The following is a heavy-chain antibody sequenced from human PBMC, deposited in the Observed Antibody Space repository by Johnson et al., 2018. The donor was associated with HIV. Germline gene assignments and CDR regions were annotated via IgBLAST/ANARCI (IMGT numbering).Heavy chain of an antibody. CDR1: GFTFSSYA. J-gene: IGHJ3*02. CDR3: ARGAPWSGSDAFDI. D-gene: IGHD3-3*01. V-gene: IGHV3-23*04. Sequence: MQLVESGGGLVQPGGSLRLSCAASGFTFSSYAMHWVRQAPGKGLEWVAAISGSGGSTGYADSVKGRFTISRDNAKNSLYLQMNSLRAEDTALYYCARGAPWSGSDAFDIWGQGTMVTVSS. CDR2: ISGSGGST.